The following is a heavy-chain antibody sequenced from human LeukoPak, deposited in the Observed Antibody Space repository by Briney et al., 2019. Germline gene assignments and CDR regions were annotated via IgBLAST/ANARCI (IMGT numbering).Heavy chain of an antibody. Sequence: GGSLRLSCAASGFTFSSYWMSWVRQAPGKGLEWVANIKQDGSEKYYVDSVKGRFTISRDNAKNSLYLQMNSLRAEDTAVYYCARDCYYGSGSYYNFLDYYYGMDVWGQGTTATVSS. J-gene: IGHJ6*02. CDR2: IKQDGSEK. V-gene: IGHV3-7*01. D-gene: IGHD3-10*01. CDR3: ARDCYYGSGSYYNFLDYYYGMDV. CDR1: GFTFSSYW.